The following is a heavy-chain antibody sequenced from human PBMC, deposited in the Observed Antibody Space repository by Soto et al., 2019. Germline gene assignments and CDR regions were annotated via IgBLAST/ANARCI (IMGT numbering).Heavy chain of an antibody. Sequence: QVQLVQSGAEVKKPGASVKVSCKASGYTFTSYYMHWVRQAPGQGLECMGIINPSGGSTSYAQKYRGRVTMTRDPSTSTVYMALSSLRSAGSAVYYCARSSHGGVGSGSGVTGYYYGMYVWGQGTTVTVSS. V-gene: IGHV1-46*01. J-gene: IGHJ6*02. CDR3: ARSSHGGVGSGSGVTGYYYGMYV. D-gene: IGHD3-10*01. CDR2: INPSGGST. CDR1: GYTFTSYY.